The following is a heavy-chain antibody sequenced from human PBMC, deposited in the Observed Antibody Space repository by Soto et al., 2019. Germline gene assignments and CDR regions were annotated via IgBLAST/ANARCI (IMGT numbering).Heavy chain of an antibody. CDR2: IIPIFGTA. D-gene: IGHD3-10*01. J-gene: IGHJ6*02. Sequence: SVQVSCKASGGTFSSYAISWVRQAPGQGLEWMGGIIPIFGTANYVQKFQGRVTITADESTSTAYMELSSLRSEDTAVYYCARVLTMVRGVIISSYYYYYGMDVWGQGTTVTV. CDR3: ARVLTMVRGVIISSYYYYYGMDV. V-gene: IGHV1-69*13. CDR1: GGTFSSYA.